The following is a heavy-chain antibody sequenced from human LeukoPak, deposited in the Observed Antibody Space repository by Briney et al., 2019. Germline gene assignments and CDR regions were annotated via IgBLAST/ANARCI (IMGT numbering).Heavy chain of an antibody. J-gene: IGHJ4*02. V-gene: IGHV3-30*18. D-gene: IGHD3-22*01. CDR1: GFTFSSYG. Sequence: GESLRLSCAASGFTFSSYGMHWVRQAPGKGLEWVAVISYDGSNKYYADSVKGRFTISRDNSKNTLYLQMNSLRAEDTAVYYCAKDLGVVVTTFDYWGQGTLVTVSS. CDR3: AKDLGVVVTTFDY. CDR2: ISYDGSNK.